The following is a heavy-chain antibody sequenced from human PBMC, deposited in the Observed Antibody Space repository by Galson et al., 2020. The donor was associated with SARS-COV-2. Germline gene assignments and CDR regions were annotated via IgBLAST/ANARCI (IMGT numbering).Heavy chain of an antibody. D-gene: IGHD6-13*01. J-gene: IGHJ4*02. CDR2: RTPRMGKT. V-gene: IGHV1-8*01. Sequence: ASVKVSCKASGYIFAPNTINWVRQSLGQGLEWMGWRTPRMGKTHYTQKFQDRVTMTSDTSTSTAYLEVRSLTSEDTATYYCAVTDRYINNWYGAHWGQGSLVIVSS. CDR3: AVTDRYINNWYGAH. CDR1: GYIFAPNT.